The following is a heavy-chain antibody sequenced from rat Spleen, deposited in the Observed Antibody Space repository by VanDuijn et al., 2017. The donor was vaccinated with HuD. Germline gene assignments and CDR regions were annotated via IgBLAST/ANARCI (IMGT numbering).Heavy chain of an antibody. D-gene: IGHD1-4*01. CDR3: TSNPGITLFDY. V-gene: IGHV5-7*01. J-gene: IGHJ2*01. CDR1: GFTFSDYN. Sequence: EVQLVESGGGLVQPGRSLKLSCAASGFTFSDYNMAWVRQAPKKGLEWVATISYDGSSTYYRDSVKGRFTISRDNAKSTLYLQMNSLRSEDTATYYCTSNPGITLFDYWGQGVMVTVSS. CDR2: ISYDGSST.